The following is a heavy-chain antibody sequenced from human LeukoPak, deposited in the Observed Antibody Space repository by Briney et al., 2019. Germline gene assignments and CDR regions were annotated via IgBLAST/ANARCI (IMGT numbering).Heavy chain of an antibody. CDR2: IYYSGST. D-gene: IGHD2-8*02. CDR3: ARVRWVGYTSTYFDY. Sequence: SETLSLTCTVSGGSISSYYWSWIRQPPGKGLEWIGYIYYSGSTNYSPSLKSRVTISVDTSKNQFSLKLSSVTAADTAVYYCARVRWVGYTSTYFDYWGQGTLVTVSS. J-gene: IGHJ4*02. CDR1: GGSISSYY. V-gene: IGHV4-59*01.